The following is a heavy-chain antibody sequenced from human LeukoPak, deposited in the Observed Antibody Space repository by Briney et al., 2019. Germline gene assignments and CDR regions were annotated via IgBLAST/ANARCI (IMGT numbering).Heavy chain of an antibody. CDR2: ISYDGSNK. D-gene: IGHD3-22*01. V-gene: IGHV3-30*18. CDR3: AKDYDSSGWAAFDI. J-gene: IGHJ3*02. Sequence: GGSLRLSCAASGFTFNSFGMHWVRQAPGKGLEWGAVISYDGSNKYFADSVKGRFTISRDNSKNTLYLQMNNLRAEDTAVYYCAKDYDSSGWAAFDIWGQGTMVTVSS. CDR1: GFTFNSFG.